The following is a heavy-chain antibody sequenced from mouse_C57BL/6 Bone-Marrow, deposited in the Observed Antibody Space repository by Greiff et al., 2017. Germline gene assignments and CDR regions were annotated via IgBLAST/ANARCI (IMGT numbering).Heavy chain of an antibody. Sequence: QVHVKQPGTELVKPGDSVKLSCKASGYTFTSYWMHWVKQRPGKGLEWIGNINPSNGGTNYNEKFKSKATLTVDKSSSTAYMQLSSLASEDSAVYYFARCNRGDFWCHGTSVTVSS. CDR1: GYTFTSYW. CDR3: ARCNRGDF. CDR2: INPSNGGT. V-gene: IGHV1-53*01. D-gene: IGHD2-1*01. J-gene: IGHJ4*01.